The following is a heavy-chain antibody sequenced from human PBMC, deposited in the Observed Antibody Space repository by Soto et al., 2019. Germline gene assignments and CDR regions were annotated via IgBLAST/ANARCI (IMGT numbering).Heavy chain of an antibody. D-gene: IGHD6-13*01. V-gene: IGHV2-5*02. CDR3: AHSGIIAAAGTLEWFDP. Sequence: QITLKESGPTLVKPTQTLTLTCTFSGFSLSTSGVGVGWIRQPPGKALEWLALIYWDDDKRYSPSLKSRLTITKDTSQNPVVRTMTNMDPVDTATYYCAHSGIIAAAGTLEWFDPWGQGTLVTVPS. J-gene: IGHJ5*02. CDR1: GFSLSTSGVG. CDR2: IYWDDDK.